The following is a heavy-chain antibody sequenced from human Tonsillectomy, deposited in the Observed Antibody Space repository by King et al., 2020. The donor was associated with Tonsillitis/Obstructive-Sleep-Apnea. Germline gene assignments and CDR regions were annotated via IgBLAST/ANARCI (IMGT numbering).Heavy chain of an antibody. J-gene: IGHJ6*03. CDR2: ISWNSGRI. Sequence: QLVQSGGGLVQPGRSLRLSCEASGFTFDDYDMHWVRQAPGKGLEWVSGISWNSGRIGYADSGKGRFTISRDNAKNSLYLQMNSLRAEDTALYYCTKNSSDCSSAVCYNYMDVWGKGTTVTVSS. CDR1: GFTFDDYD. V-gene: IGHV3-9*01. D-gene: IGHD2-2*02. CDR3: TKNSSDCSSAVCYNYMDV.